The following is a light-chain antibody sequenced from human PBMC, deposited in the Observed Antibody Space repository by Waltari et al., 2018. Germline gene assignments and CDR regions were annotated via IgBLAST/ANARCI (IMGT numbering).Light chain of an antibody. Sequence: QSILTQPPSVSGAPGQRVSISCYGSQSNIGSHPVNWYQHPPGAAPRLLILVNDDRASGVPERFSASKSGTSAPLAISDLEFDDEADYYCASWDGSLTVNVFGSGTKVTVL. J-gene: IGLJ6*01. CDR1: QSNIGSHP. CDR2: VND. V-gene: IGLV1-44*01. CDR3: ASWDGSLTVNV.